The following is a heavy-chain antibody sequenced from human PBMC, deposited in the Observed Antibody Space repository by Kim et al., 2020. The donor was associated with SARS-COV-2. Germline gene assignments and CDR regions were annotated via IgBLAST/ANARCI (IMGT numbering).Heavy chain of an antibody. CDR1: GFSFTTYA. D-gene: IGHD2-21*01. CDR2: ISGSGDFT. Sequence: GGSLRLSCAASGFSFTTYAMSWVRQAPGEGLEWVSIISGSGDFTYYADSVKGRFTISRDNSKDTLYLQMSSLRAEDTAVYYCAKNSWAMDLWGHGDTGTV. J-gene: IGHJ6*02. V-gene: IGHV3-23*01. CDR3: AKNSWAMDL.